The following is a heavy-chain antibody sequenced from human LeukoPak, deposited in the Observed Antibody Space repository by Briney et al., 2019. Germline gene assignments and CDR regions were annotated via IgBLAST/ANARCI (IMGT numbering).Heavy chain of an antibody. CDR3: ASEYFDWF. V-gene: IGHV3-74*01. CDR2: INSDGSST. Sequence: GGSLRLSCAASGYTFRSYWMHWVRHAPGRGLVWVSRINSDGSSTSYADSAKDRFTISRANAKNTLYLQMNSLRAEDTAVYYCASEYFDWFWGQGTLVTLSS. J-gene: IGHJ4*02. CDR1: GYTFRSYW. D-gene: IGHD3-9*01.